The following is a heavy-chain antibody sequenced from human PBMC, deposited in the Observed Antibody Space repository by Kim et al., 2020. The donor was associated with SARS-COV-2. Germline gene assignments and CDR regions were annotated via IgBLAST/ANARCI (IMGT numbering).Heavy chain of an antibody. CDR1: GGSISSYY. D-gene: IGHD3-22*01. Sequence: SETLSLTCTVSGGSISSYYWSWIRQPPGQGLEWIGFIYDTGRTDYNPSLKSRVTISVDTSKKHFSLKMSSLTAADTAVYYCARRDSSNWYFDYWGLGTLVTVSS. CDR3: ARRDSSNWYFDY. V-gene: IGHV4-59*08. CDR2: IYDTGRT. J-gene: IGHJ4*02.